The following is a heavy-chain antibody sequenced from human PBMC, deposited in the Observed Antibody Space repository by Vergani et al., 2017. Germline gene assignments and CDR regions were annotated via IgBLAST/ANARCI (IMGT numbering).Heavy chain of an antibody. V-gene: IGHV5-51*01. J-gene: IGHJ4*02. CDR2: IYPGDSDT. CDR3: AEEIYGDYKVRYYFDY. Sequence: EVQLVQSGAEVKKPGESLKISCKGSGYSFTSYWIGWVRQMPGKGLEWMGIIYPGDSDTRYSPSFQGQVTISADKSISTAYLQWSSLKASDTAMYYCAEEIYGDYKVRYYFDYWGQGTLVTVSS. D-gene: IGHD4-17*01. CDR1: GYSFTSYW.